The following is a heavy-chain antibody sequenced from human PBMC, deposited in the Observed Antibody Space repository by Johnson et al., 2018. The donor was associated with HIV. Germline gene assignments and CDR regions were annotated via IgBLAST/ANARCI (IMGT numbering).Heavy chain of an antibody. CDR3: AKDTRYYDSSGYPTEAFDI. D-gene: IGHD3-22*01. Sequence: VQLVESGGGVVRPGGSLRLSCAASGFTFDDYGMSWVRQVPGKGLEWVSGISWNSGSVDYADSVKGRFTISRDNAKNSLYLQMNSLRTEDTAFYYCAKDTRYYDSSGYPTEAFDIWGQGTMVTVSS. J-gene: IGHJ3*02. CDR1: GFTFDDYG. V-gene: IGHV3-20*04. CDR2: ISWNSGSV.